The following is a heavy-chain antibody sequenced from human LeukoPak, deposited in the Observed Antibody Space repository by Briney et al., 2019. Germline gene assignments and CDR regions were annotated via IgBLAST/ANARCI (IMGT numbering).Heavy chain of an antibody. CDR3: ARDLTIVGANPPSY. D-gene: IGHD1-26*01. CDR1: GFTVSSNY. CDR2: IYSGGST. J-gene: IGHJ4*02. V-gene: IGHV3-66*01. Sequence: GGSLRLSCAASGFTVSSNYMSWVRQAPGKGLEWVSVIYSGGSTYYADSVKGRFTISRDNSKNTLYLQMNSLRAEDTAVYYCARDLTIVGANPPSYWGQGTLVTVSS.